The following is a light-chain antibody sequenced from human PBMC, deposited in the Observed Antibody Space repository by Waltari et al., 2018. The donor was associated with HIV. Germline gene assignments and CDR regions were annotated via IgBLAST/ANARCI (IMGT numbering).Light chain of an antibody. CDR1: SDDVGLYNF. J-gene: IGLJ3*02. Sequence: QTALTQPASISASPGQTISISCRGTSDDVGLYNFVSWYRQKSGKAPQLILYGYSTRHSGGDFRFTGSKSGNTASLTISGLLTEDEADYYCSSYTVSHTLVFGGGTKLTVL. CDR3: SSYTVSHTLV. CDR2: GYS. V-gene: IGLV2-14*03.